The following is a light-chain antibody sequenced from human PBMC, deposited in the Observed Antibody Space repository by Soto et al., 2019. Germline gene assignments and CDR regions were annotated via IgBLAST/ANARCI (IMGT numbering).Light chain of an antibody. CDR2: SNN. CDR3: ASWDDRLGAVI. CDR1: SSNIGGTNY. J-gene: IGLJ2*01. Sequence: QSVLTQPPSASGTPGQRVFSSCSGSSSNIGGTNYAYWYQQLPGAAPKLLMHSNNLRPSGVPERISGSKSGTSASLAISGLRSEDEAVYYCASWDDRLGAVIFXGGTKVTVL. V-gene: IGLV1-47*02.